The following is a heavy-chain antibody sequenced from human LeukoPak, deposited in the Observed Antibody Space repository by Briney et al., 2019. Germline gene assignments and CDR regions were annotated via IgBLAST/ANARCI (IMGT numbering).Heavy chain of an antibody. D-gene: IGHD5/OR15-5a*01. J-gene: IGHJ4*02. V-gene: IGHV3-53*01. CDR2: IYSGGST. CDR1: GLTFSSHW. Sequence: AGGSLRLSCAASGLTFSSHWMHWVRQAPGKGLVWVSVIYSGGSTYYADSVKGRFTISRDSSKNTLYLQMNSLRAEDTAVYYCARDSLGMSTLDSWGQGTLVTVSS. CDR3: ARDSLGMSTLDS.